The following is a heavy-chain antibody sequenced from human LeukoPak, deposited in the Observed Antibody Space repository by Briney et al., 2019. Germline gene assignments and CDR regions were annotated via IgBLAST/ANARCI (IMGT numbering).Heavy chain of an antibody. J-gene: IGHJ3*02. D-gene: IGHD2-2*02. CDR2: INPIFGTA. CDR1: GGTFSSYA. CDR3: ARARGCSSTSCYTVHAFDI. Sequence: SVTVSCKACGGTFSSYAISWLRQAAGQGLEWMGGINPIFGTAKYAQKLQDRVTITADESTSTAYMDLSSLRSADTAAYYCARARGCSSTSCYTVHAFDIWGQGTMVTVSS. V-gene: IGHV1-69*01.